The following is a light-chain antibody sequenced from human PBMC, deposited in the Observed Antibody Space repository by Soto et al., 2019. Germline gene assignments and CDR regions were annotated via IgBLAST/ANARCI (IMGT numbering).Light chain of an antibody. Sequence: DIQMTQSPSSLSASAGDRVTIPCRASQGISNHLAWYQQKPGKLPKLLVYAASTLQSGVPSRFSGSGSGTDFTLTISSLQPEDVATYYCQKYNSAPPWTFGQGTKVEIK. CDR3: QKYNSAPPWT. CDR2: AAS. J-gene: IGKJ1*01. V-gene: IGKV1-27*01. CDR1: QGISNH.